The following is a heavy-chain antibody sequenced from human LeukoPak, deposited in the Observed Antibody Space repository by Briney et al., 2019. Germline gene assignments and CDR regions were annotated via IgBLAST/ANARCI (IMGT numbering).Heavy chain of an antibody. CDR3: ARKLRGYSSGWYPDY. CDR1: GYIFTSDD. D-gene: IGHD6-19*01. J-gene: IGHJ4*02. CDR2: IYPKNEKT. Sequence: GASVNVSCKASGYIFTSDDINWLRQARGQGREWVGLIYPKNEKTGYAEKFQGRVAMTTDMSTNTTFMEMKNMTSDDTAVYFCARKLRGYSSGWYPDYWGQGTLVIVSS. V-gene: IGHV1-8*01.